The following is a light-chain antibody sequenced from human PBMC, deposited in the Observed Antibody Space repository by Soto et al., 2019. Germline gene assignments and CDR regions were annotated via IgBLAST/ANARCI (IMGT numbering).Light chain of an antibody. J-gene: IGKJ2*01. CDR2: DAS. CDR1: QSVSSY. CDR3: QHRSNWPT. Sequence: EIVLTQSPATLSLSPGERATLSCRASQSVSSYLAWYQQKPGQAPRLLIYDASNRATGIPARFSGSGSGTDFTLTISSLAPEDFAVYYCQHRSNWPTFGQGTKLAIK. V-gene: IGKV3-11*01.